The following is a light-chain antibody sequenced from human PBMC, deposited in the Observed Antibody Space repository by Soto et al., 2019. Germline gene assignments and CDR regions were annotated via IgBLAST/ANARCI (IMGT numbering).Light chain of an antibody. CDR3: LSYADTAYF. V-gene: IGLV2-8*01. Sequence: QSALTQPPSASGSPGQSVTISCAGTSSDVGGYNYVSWYQQYPGKVPKLMIYEVSERPSGVPDRFSGSKSGNTAFLTVSGLQAEDEADYYCLSYADTAYFIGSATKVIFL. CDR2: EVS. J-gene: IGLJ1*01. CDR1: SSDVGGYNY.